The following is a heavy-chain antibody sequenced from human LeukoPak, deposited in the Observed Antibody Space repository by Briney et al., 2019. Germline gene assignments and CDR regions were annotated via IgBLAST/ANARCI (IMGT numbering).Heavy chain of an antibody. CDR1: GGSISSYY. V-gene: IGHV4-4*07. D-gene: IGHD6-19*01. CDR2: IYTSGST. Sequence: SETLSLTCTVSGGSISSYYWSWIRQPPGKGLEWIGRIYTSGSTNYNPSLKSRVTMSVDTSKNQFSLKLSSVTAADTAVYYCAREAVAGTIHGWFDPWGQGTLVTVSS. J-gene: IGHJ5*02. CDR3: AREAVAGTIHGWFDP.